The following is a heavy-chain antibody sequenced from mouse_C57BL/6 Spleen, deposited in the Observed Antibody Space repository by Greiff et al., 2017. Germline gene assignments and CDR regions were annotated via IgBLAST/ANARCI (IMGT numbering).Heavy chain of an antibody. CDR2: IDPSDSYT. J-gene: IGHJ3*01. Sequence: VQLQQPGAELVKPGASVKLSCKASGYTFTSYWMQWVKQRPGQGLEWIGEIDPSDSYTNYNQKFKGKATLTVDTSSSTAYMQLSSLTSEDSAVYYCAREINWGQGTLVTVSA. CDR3: AREIN. V-gene: IGHV1-50*01. D-gene: IGHD5-1-1*01. CDR1: GYTFTSYW.